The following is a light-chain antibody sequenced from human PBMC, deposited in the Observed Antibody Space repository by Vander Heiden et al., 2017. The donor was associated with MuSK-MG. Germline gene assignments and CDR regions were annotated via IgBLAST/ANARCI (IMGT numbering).Light chain of an antibody. CDR3: SSHTSSSTFYV. Sequence: QSALTQPASVSGSPGQSITISCTGTNSDIGGYDHVSWYQQYPGKAPKLMIHEVTNRPSGVSDRFSGSKSGNTASLTISGLQAEDDADYYCSSHTSSSTFYVFGSGTKVTVL. CDR2: EVT. CDR1: NSDIGGYDH. V-gene: IGLV2-14*01. J-gene: IGLJ1*01.